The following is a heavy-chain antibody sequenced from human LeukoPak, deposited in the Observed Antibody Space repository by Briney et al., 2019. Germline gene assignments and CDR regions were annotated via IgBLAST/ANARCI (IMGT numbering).Heavy chain of an antibody. Sequence: PSETLSLTCTVSGGSISSYYWSWIRQPPGKGLEWIGYIYYSGSTNYNPSLKSRVTISVDTSKNQFSLKLSSVTAADTAVYYCARVGPRISLWSGYSSFWFDPWGQGTLVTVSS. J-gene: IGHJ5*02. CDR3: ARVGPRISLWSGYSSFWFDP. CDR1: GGSISSYY. V-gene: IGHV4-59*01. D-gene: IGHD3-3*01. CDR2: IYYSGST.